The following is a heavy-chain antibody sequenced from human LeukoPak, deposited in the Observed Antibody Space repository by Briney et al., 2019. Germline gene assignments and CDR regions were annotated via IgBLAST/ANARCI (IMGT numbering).Heavy chain of an antibody. CDR1: GGSISNCY. V-gene: IGHV4-59*07. D-gene: IGHD1-26*01. CDR2: IYYSGTT. J-gene: IGHJ4*02. CDR3: ARQGSGNYLSPVNY. Sequence: PSDTLSPTCTVSGGSISNCYWSWIRQPPGKGQEWIGFIYYSGTTNYNPSLKSRVTISVDTSKNQFSLKLRSVTAADTAVYYCARQGSGNYLSPVNYWGQGTLVTVSS.